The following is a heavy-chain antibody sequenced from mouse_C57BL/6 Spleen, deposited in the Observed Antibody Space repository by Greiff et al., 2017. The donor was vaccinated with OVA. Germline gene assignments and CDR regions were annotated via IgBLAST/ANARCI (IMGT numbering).Heavy chain of an antibody. Sequence: EVQGVESGGDLVKPGGSLKLSCAASGFTFSSYGMSWVRQTPDKRLEWVATISSGGSYTYYPDSMKGRITISRDNANNTLYLQMSSLKSEDTAMYYCASLTGTRWYFDVWGTGTTVTVSS. V-gene: IGHV5-6*01. J-gene: IGHJ1*03. CDR3: ASLTGTRWYFDV. CDR1: GFTFSSYG. CDR2: ISSGGSYT. D-gene: IGHD4-1*01.